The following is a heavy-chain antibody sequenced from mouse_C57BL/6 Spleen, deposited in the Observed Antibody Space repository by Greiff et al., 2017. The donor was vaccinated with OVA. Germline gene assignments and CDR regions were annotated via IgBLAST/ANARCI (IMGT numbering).Heavy chain of an antibody. V-gene: IGHV1-55*01. D-gene: IGHD1-1*01. J-gene: IGHJ2*01. CDR2: IYPGSGST. CDR1: GFTFTSYW. CDR3: ARLGSTVVAHFDY. Sequence: QVQLQQPGAELVKPGASVKMSCKASGFTFTSYWITWVKQRPGQGLEWIGDIYPGSGSTNYNEKFKSKATLTVDTSSSTAYMQLSSLTSEDSAVYYCARLGSTVVAHFDYWGQGTTLTVSS.